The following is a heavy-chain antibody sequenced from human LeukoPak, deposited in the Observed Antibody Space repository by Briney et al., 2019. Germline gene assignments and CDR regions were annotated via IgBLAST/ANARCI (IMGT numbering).Heavy chain of an antibody. V-gene: IGHV3-23*01. D-gene: IGHD2-15*01. CDR2: IGGSGGAT. J-gene: IGHJ4*02. CDR1: GFTFSNHF. CDR3: AKVDWRSDCSAGSCPN. Sequence: PGGSLRLSYAVSGFTFSNHFFNWVRQAPGKGLEWVSGIGGSGGATYYADSVKGRFTISRDNSRNTLYLQINSLRAEDTAVYYCAKVDWRSDCSAGSCPNWGQGTLVTVSS.